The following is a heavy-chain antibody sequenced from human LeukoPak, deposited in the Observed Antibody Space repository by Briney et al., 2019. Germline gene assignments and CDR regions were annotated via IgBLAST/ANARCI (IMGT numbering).Heavy chain of an antibody. J-gene: IGHJ4*02. Sequence: PGGSLRLSCAASGFTFSTYSMNWVRQAPGKGLEWVSYISSSSSTIYYADSVKGRSTISRDNAKNSLYLQMNSLRDEDTAVYFCASQYTSSRIFDDWGQGTLVTVSS. V-gene: IGHV3-48*02. D-gene: IGHD6-13*01. CDR3: ASQYTSSRIFDD. CDR2: ISSSSSTI. CDR1: GFTFSTYS.